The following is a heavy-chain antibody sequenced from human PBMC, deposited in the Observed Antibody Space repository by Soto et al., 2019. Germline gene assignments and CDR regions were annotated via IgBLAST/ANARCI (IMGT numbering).Heavy chain of an antibody. CDR1: GFSFSSYS. V-gene: IGHV3-48*02. CDR3: VRDSGWAFDI. D-gene: IGHD6-19*01. J-gene: IGHJ3*02. Sequence: EVQLVESGGGLVQPGQSLRVSCAASGFSFSSYSMNWVRQAPGKGLEWISYISSSKTYIWYADSVKGRFTISRDNAKNSLALQMNSLRDEDTAVYYCVRDSGWAFDIWGLGTRVTVSS. CDR2: ISSSKTYI.